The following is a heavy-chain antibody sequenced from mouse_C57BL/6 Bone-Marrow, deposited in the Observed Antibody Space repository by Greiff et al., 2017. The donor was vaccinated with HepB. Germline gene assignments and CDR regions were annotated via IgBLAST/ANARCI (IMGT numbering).Heavy chain of an antibody. CDR2: INPYNGGT. D-gene: IGHD2-4*01. Sequence: VQLQQSGPVLVKPGASVKMSCKASGYTFTDYYMNWVKQSHGKSLEWIGVINPYNGGTSYNQKFKGKATLTVDKSSSTASLELNSLTSEDSAVYYCARTRYDSSFDYWGQGTTLTVSS. J-gene: IGHJ2*01. V-gene: IGHV1-19*01. CDR1: GYTFTDYY. CDR3: ARTRYDSSFDY.